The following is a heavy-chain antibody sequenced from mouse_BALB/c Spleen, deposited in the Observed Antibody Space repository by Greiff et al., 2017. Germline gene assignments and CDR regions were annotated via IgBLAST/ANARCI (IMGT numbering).Heavy chain of an antibody. D-gene: IGHD2-3*01. CDR1: GYTFTSYY. V-gene: IGHV1S56*01. CDR3: ASVYDGLYYYAMDY. CDR2: IYPGNVNT. Sequence: VQLQQSGPELVKPGASVRISCKASGYTFTSYYIHWVKQRPGQGLEWIGWIYPGNVNTKYNEKFKGKATLTADKSSSTAYMQLSSLTSEDSAVYFCASVYDGLYYYAMDYWGQGTTLTVSS. J-gene: IGHJ2*01.